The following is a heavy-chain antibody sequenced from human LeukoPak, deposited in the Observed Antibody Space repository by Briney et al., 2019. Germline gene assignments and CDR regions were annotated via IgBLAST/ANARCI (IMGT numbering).Heavy chain of an antibody. J-gene: IGHJ4*02. CDR3: ARAVSGYIYGYGY. Sequence: GGSLRLSCAASGFTFSNYGMHWVRQAPGKGLEWVSYISSSSSTIHYADSVKGRFTISRDNAKNSLYLQMNSLRDEDTAVYYCARAVSGYIYGYGYWGQGTLVTVSS. CDR1: GFTFSNYG. V-gene: IGHV3-48*02. CDR2: ISSSSSTI. D-gene: IGHD5-18*01.